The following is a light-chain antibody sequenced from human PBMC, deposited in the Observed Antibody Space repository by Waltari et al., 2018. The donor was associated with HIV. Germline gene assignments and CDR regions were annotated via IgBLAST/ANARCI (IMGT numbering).Light chain of an antibody. Sequence: DIQMTQSPSSLSASVGDRVTITCQASHYIDNYLSWYQQKPGKAPKLLIYDVSNLETGVSSRFSGSGYGTEFSFTISGLQPEDIATYYCQQYENLPYSFGQGTKLEI. CDR2: DVS. CDR1: HYIDNY. J-gene: IGKJ2*03. V-gene: IGKV1-33*01. CDR3: QQYENLPYS.